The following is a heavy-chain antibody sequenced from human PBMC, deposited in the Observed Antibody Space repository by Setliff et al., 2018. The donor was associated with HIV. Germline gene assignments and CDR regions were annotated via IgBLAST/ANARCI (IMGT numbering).Heavy chain of an antibody. J-gene: IGHJ3*02. CDR1: GGSISSYY. CDR2: IYYSGST. V-gene: IGHV4-59*01. CDR3: ARRSLEYYYDSSATGAFDI. Sequence: SETLSLTCTVSGGSISSYYWSWIRQPPGKGLEWIWYIYYSGSTNYNPSLKSRVTISVDTSKNQFSLKLSSVTAADTAVYYCARRSLEYYYDSSATGAFDIWGQGTMVTVSS. D-gene: IGHD3-22*01.